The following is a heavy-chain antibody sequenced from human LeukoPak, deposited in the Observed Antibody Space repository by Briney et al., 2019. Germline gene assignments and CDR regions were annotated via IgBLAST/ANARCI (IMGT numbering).Heavy chain of an antibody. CDR1: AFTFSSYG. Sequence: GGSLRLSCAASAFTFSSYGMHWVRQAPGKGLDWVAFIPYDGSNKNYADSVKGRFTISRDNSKNTLYLQMNSLRAEDTAVYYCAKEGEGIAAAGTSFLFAGGTNNWFDPWGQGTLVTVSS. J-gene: IGHJ5*02. CDR2: IPYDGSNK. CDR3: AKEGEGIAAAGTSFLFAGGTNNWFDP. V-gene: IGHV3-30*02. D-gene: IGHD6-13*01.